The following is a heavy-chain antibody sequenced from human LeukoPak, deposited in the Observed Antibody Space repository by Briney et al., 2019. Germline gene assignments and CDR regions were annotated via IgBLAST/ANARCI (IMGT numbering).Heavy chain of an antibody. CDR1: GGTFSSYA. CDR3: ARDRRSGGSCSSFDY. Sequence: GASVKVSCKASGGTFSSYAISWVRQAPGQGLEWMGWISAYNGNTNYAQKLQGRVTMTTDTSTSTAYMELSSLRSDDTAVYYCARDRRSGGSCSSFDYWGQGTLVTVSS. D-gene: IGHD2-15*01. J-gene: IGHJ4*02. CDR2: ISAYNGNT. V-gene: IGHV1-18*01.